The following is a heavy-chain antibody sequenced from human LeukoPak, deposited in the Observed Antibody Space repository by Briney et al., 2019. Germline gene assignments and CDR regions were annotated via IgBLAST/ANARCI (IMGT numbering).Heavy chain of an antibody. CDR1: GYTFTSYG. J-gene: IGHJ3*02. CDR3: ARSLAITIFGVVTDGAFDI. CDR2: ISAYNGNT. V-gene: IGHV1-18*01. D-gene: IGHD3-3*01. Sequence: GASVKVSCKASGYTFTSYGISWVRQAPGQGLEWMGWISAYNGNTNYAQKLQGRVTITTDTSTSTAYMELRSLRSDDTAVYYCARSLAITIFGVVTDGAFDIWGQGTMVTVSS.